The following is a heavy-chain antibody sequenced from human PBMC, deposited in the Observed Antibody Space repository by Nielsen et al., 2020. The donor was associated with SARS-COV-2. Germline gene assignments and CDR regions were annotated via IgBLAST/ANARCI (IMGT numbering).Heavy chain of an antibody. CDR2: FYYSGIN. CDR1: GGAISSYY. CDR3: AHQSYPDNDRYTDL. V-gene: IGHV4-59*08. J-gene: IGHJ5*02. Sequence: SETLSLTCTVSGGAISSYYWTWIRQPPGKGLEWIGYFYYSGINNYNPSLKSRVTISADTSKNQFSLKLSSVTAADTAMYYCAHQSYPDNDRYTDLWGQGTLVTVSS. D-gene: IGHD5-12*01.